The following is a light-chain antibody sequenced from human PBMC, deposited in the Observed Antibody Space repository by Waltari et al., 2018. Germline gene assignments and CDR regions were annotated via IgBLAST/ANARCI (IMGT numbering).Light chain of an antibody. Sequence: DIQMTQSPSSLSASVGDRVTITCRASQTISTYLNWFQQKPGKAPSLLIYVASNLESGVPSRFSGGGSGTDFTLTINSLDPEDFATYYCQQTYRFPITFGQGTRLEIK. CDR3: QQTYRFPIT. J-gene: IGKJ5*01. CDR2: VAS. V-gene: IGKV1-39*01. CDR1: QTISTY.